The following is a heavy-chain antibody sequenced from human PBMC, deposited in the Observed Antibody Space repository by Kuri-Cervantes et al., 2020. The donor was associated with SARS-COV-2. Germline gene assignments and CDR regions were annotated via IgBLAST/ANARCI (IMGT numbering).Heavy chain of an antibody. CDR2: INPDGSYT. CDR3: VRDGDHWNFDY. CDR1: GFTFSGHW. Sequence: GESLKISCAASGFTFSGHWIHWVRQAPGKGLVWVSRINPDGSYTNNADSVKGRFTLSRDNAKNMLFLQMNSMRAEDTAVYSCVRDGDHWNFDYWGQGTLVTVSS. D-gene: IGHD1-1*01. V-gene: IGHV3-74*01. J-gene: IGHJ4*02.